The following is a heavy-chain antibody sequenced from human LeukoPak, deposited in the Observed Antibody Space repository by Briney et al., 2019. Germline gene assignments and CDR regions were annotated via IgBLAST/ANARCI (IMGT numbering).Heavy chain of an antibody. CDR1: GGTFSSYA. CDR2: IIPIFGTA. Sequence: GASVKVSCKASGGTFSSYAISWVRQAPGQGLEWMGGIIPIFGTANYAQKFQGRVTITTDESTSTAYMELSSLRSEDTAVYYCARDPLHSGSYSFFDYWGQGTLVTVSS. J-gene: IGHJ4*02. V-gene: IGHV1-69*05. D-gene: IGHD1-26*01. CDR3: ARDPLHSGSYSFFDY.